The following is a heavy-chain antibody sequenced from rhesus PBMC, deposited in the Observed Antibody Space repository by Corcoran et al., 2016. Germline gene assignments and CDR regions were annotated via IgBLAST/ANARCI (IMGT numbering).Heavy chain of an antibody. D-gene: IGHD5-30*01. CDR1: GGSISSSNW. V-gene: IGHV4S12*01. J-gene: IGHJ2*01. CDR3: ARGVGYSGYRSYWYFDL. Sequence: QVQLQESGPGLVKPSETLPLTCAVSGGSISSSNWWSWIRQPPGKGLEWIGGIYSNTDSSNYNPSLKNRVTISKDTSKNQFSLKLSSVTAADTAVYYCARGVGYSGYRSYWYFDLWGPGTPITISS. CDR2: IYSNTDSS.